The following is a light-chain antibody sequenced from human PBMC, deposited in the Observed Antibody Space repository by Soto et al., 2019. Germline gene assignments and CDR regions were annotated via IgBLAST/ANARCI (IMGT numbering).Light chain of an antibody. CDR1: SSDVGSDNL. V-gene: IGLV2-23*01. CDR3: CSYTGSSTYYV. CDR2: EGS. Sequence: QSVLTQPASVSGSPGQSIAISCTGISSDVGSDNLVSWYQQHPGKAPKLMIYEGSKRPSGVSNRFSGSKSGNTASLTISGLQAEDEADYYCCSYTGSSTYYVFGTGTKLTVL. J-gene: IGLJ1*01.